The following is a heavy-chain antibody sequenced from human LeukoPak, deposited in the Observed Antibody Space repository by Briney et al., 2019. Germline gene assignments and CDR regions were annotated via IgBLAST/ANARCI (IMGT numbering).Heavy chain of an antibody. CDR2: IRSKASGGAI. CDR3: TREVDGMSAY. V-gene: IGHV3-49*04. CDR1: GFNFGNYA. J-gene: IGHJ4*02. D-gene: IGHD1-14*01. Sequence: GGSPRLSCTASGFNFGNYAMSWVRQAPGKGLEWVGFIRSKASGGAIEYDPSVDGRFTISRDDSKRIAHLQMTSLKTEDTATYFCTREVDGMSAYWGQGTLVTVSS.